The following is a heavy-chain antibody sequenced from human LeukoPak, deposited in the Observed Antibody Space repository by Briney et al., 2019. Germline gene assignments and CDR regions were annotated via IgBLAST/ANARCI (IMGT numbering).Heavy chain of an antibody. Sequence: ASVKASCKVSGYTLTELSMHWVRQAPGKGLEWMGGFDPEDGETIYAQKFQGRVTMTEDTSTDTAYMELSSLRSEDTAVYYCATLLYGGNRYYFDYWGQGTLVTVSS. CDR2: FDPEDGET. V-gene: IGHV1-24*01. D-gene: IGHD4-23*01. J-gene: IGHJ4*02. CDR1: GYTLTELS. CDR3: ATLLYGGNRYYFDY.